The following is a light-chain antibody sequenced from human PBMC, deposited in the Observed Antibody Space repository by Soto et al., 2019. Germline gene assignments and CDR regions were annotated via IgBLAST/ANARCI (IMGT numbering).Light chain of an antibody. Sequence: EILMTQSPATLSVSPGERVTLSCRASQSVGSNLAWYQQKPGQAPGLLIYGASTRATGIPARFTGSGSGTEFTLTISSLQSEDFAVYYCQQYNNWPRTFGQGTKVEIK. CDR1: QSVGSN. J-gene: IGKJ1*01. CDR3: QQYNNWPRT. CDR2: GAS. V-gene: IGKV3-15*01.